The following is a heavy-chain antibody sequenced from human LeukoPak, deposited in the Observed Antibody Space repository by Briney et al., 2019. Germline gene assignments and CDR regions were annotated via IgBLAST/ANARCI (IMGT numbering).Heavy chain of an antibody. V-gene: IGHV4-31*03. Sequence: SQTLSLTCTVSGGSISSGGYYWSWIRQHPGKGLEWIGYIYYSGSTYYNPSLKSRVTISVDTSKNQFSLKLSSVTAADTAVYYCASPLNHLTGYYVDYWGQGTLVTVSS. CDR3: ASPLNHLTGYYVDY. D-gene: IGHD3-9*01. CDR2: IYYSGST. CDR1: GGSISSGGYY. J-gene: IGHJ4*02.